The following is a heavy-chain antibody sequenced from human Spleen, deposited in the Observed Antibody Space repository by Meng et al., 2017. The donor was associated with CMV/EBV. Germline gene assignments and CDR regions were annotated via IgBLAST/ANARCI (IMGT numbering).Heavy chain of an antibody. V-gene: IGHV1-18*04. CDR1: GYTFGTDG. CDR2: IRTYNGDT. D-gene: IGHD3-3*01. J-gene: IGHJ4*02. Sequence: ASVQVSCKASGYTFGTDGISWVRQAPGQGLEWMGWIRTYNGDTYYAQKIQGRVTMTTDTSTSTAYMELRSLRSDDTAVYYCARDPLGRFSLQWGQGTLVTVSS. CDR3: ARDPLGRFSLQ.